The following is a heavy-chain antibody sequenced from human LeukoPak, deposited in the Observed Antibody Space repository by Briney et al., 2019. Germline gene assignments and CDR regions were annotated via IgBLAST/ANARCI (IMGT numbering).Heavy chain of an antibody. J-gene: IGHJ4*02. V-gene: IGHV3-48*03. D-gene: IGHD6-13*01. CDR2: ITSSGNTI. CDR1: GFTFRSYE. CDR3: ARDWGAAGLWDY. Sequence: PGGSLRLSCAASGFTFRSYEMNWVRQAPGKGREGVSYITSSGNTIYYADSVKGRFTISRDNAKNSLYLQMNSLRAEDTAIYYCARDWGAAGLWDYWGQGTLVTVSS.